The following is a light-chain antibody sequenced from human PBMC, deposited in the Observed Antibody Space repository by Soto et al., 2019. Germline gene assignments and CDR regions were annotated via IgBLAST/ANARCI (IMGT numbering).Light chain of an antibody. CDR3: CSYAGSYTFV. Sequence: QSFLTQPRSVSGSPGQSVTISCTGTSSDVGGYNYVSWYQQHPGKAPKLMIYDVSKRPSGVPDRFSGSKSGNTASLTISGLQAEDEADYYCCSYAGSYTFVFGPGTKVTVL. CDR2: DVS. CDR1: SSDVGGYNY. V-gene: IGLV2-11*01. J-gene: IGLJ1*01.